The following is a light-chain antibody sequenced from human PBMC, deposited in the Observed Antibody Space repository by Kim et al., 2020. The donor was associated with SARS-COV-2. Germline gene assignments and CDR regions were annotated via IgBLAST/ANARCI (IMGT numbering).Light chain of an antibody. J-gene: IGKJ2*01. CDR2: SVS. CDR3: QQYGIAPPYT. CDR1: QSVCSHC. V-gene: IGKV3-20*01. Sequence: SPGEKAPRYCRTSQSVCSHCLAWYQQKPGQAPRLLIYSVSNRATGIPDRFSGSGSGTDFTLTISRLEPEDFAVYYCQQYGIAPPYTFGQGTKLEI.